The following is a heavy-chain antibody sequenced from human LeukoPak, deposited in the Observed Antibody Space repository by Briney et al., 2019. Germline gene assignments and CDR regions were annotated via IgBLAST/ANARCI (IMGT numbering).Heavy chain of an antibody. J-gene: IGHJ5*02. D-gene: IGHD5-12*01. V-gene: IGHV3-74*01. CDR1: GFTFSNYW. Sequence: GGSLRLSCAASGFTFSNYWMHWVRQAPGRGLVWVSRVRSDGSMTNYADSVKGRFTISRDNAKNTLFLQMNSLRAEDTAVYFSAVSNGGYGPRGQGALVTVPS. CDR3: AVSNGGYGP. CDR2: VRSDGSMT.